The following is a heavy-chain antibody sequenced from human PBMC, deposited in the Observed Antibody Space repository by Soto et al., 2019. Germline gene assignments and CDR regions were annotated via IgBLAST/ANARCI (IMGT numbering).Heavy chain of an antibody. CDR2: ISYDGSNK. Sequence: QVQLVESGGGVVQPGRSLRLSCAASGFTFSSYGMHWVRQAPGKGLEWVAVISYDGSNKYYADSVKGRFTISRDNSKNTRYLQMNSLRAEDTALYYCAKTLGDYDYWGQGTLVTVSS. D-gene: IGHD4-17*01. V-gene: IGHV3-30*18. CDR3: AKTLGDYDY. CDR1: GFTFSSYG. J-gene: IGHJ4*02.